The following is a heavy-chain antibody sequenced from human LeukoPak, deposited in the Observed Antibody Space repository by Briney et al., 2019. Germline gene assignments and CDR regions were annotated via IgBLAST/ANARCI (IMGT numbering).Heavy chain of an antibody. V-gene: IGHV3-74*01. CDR3: ARAKNYGMDV. D-gene: IGHD2/OR15-2a*01. CDR2: INTDGSNT. Sequence: PGVSLRLSCAASGFTFSAYWMHWVRQVPGQVLVWVSRINTDGSNTWNADSVKGRFTVSRDNAKNTLYLQMNSLRAEDTAVYYCARAKNYGMDVWGQGTTVTVSS. J-gene: IGHJ6*02. CDR1: GFTFSAYW.